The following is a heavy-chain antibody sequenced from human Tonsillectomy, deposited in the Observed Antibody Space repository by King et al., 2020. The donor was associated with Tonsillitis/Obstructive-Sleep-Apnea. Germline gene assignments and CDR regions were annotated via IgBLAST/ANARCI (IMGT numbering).Heavy chain of an antibody. Sequence: QLVQSGAEVKKLGASVKVSCKASGYTFTTYGISWVRQAPGQGLEWMGWISAYNGDTNYAQKLQGRVTMTTDTSTTTAYMEVRSLRSDDTAVYYCARDSRSHYYDTSGYYPFDYWGQGTLVTVSS. CDR3: ARDSRSHYYDTSGYYPFDY. D-gene: IGHD3-22*01. V-gene: IGHV1-18*01. CDR1: GYTFTTYG. J-gene: IGHJ4*02. CDR2: ISAYNGDT.